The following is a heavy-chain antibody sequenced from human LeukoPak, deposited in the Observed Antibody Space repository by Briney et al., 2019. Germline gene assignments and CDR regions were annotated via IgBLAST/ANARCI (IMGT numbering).Heavy chain of an antibody. CDR3: ARIGSAAFTDS. V-gene: IGHV3-23*01. Sequence: GGSLRLSCVASGFTFSSYGMSWVRQAPGKGLEWVSAISGSGGSTYYADSVKGRFTMSRDNSKNSLFLQMNSLRAEDTAVYYCARIGSAAFTDSWGQGTLVTVSS. CDR1: GFTFSSYG. J-gene: IGHJ4*02. CDR2: ISGSGGST. D-gene: IGHD3-3*02.